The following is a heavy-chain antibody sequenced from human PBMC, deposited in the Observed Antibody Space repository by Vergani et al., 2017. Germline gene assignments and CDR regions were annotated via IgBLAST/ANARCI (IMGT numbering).Heavy chain of an antibody. D-gene: IGHD3-22*01. V-gene: IGHV4-30-4*01. Sequence: QVKLQESGPGLLKPSQTLSLTCTVSGESIRSGSHYWSWIRQPPGKGLEWIGYIYYSGSTYYNPSLKSRVTISVDTSKNQFSLKLSSVTAADTAVYYCARVRRDDSSGYYYYYGMDVWGQGTTVTVSS. CDR1: GESIRSGSHY. CDR2: IYYSGST. J-gene: IGHJ6*02. CDR3: ARVRRDDSSGYYYYYGMDV.